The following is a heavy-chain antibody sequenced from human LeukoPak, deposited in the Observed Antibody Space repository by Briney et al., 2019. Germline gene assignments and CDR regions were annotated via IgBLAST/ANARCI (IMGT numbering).Heavy chain of an antibody. CDR1: GYSFTSYW. Sequence: GESLKISCKGSGYSFTSYWIGWVRQMPGKGLEGMGIIYPCDSDTRYNPSFQGQVTISADKSISTAYLQWSSLKASDNDMYYCARTIAAAGHWTFDYWGQGTLVTVSS. CDR2: IYPCDSDT. V-gene: IGHV5-51*01. J-gene: IGHJ4*02. D-gene: IGHD6-13*01. CDR3: ARTIAAAGHWTFDY.